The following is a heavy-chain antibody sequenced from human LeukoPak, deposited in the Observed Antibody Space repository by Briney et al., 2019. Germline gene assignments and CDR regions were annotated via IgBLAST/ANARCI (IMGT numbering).Heavy chain of an antibody. CDR1: GGSISTYY. V-gene: IGHV4-59*01. Sequence: SETLSLTCTVSGGSISTYYWSWIRQPLGKGLEWIGYIYYTGDTNYNPSLRSRVTISVDTSKNEFSLKLSSVTAADTAVYYCARALPIGRRSDIFDIWGQGTMVTVSS. CDR3: ARALPIGRRSDIFDI. D-gene: IGHD3-9*01. CDR2: IYYTGDT. J-gene: IGHJ3*02.